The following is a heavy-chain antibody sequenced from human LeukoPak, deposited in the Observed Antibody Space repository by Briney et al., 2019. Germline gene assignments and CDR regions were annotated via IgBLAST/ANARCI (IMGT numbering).Heavy chain of an antibody. Sequence: GGSLRLSCAASGFTFSSYAMSWVRQAPGKGLEWVSAISGSGGSTYYADSVKGRFTISRDNSKNTLYLQMNSLRAEDTAVYYCANQKTGSSSWCKIYYFDYWGQGTLVTVSS. V-gene: IGHV3-23*01. D-gene: IGHD6-13*01. CDR3: ANQKTGSSSWCKIYYFDY. J-gene: IGHJ4*02. CDR2: ISGSGGST. CDR1: GFTFSSYA.